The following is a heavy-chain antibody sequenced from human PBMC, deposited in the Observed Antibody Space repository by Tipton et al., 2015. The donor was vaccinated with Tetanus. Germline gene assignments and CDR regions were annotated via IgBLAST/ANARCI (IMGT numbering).Heavy chain of an antibody. J-gene: IGHJ6*02. CDR2: INNSGGNK. D-gene: IGHD1-1*01. V-gene: IGHV3-23*01. CDR3: AKDLEDQYYYGMDV. CDR1: GFPFSNYA. Sequence: SGFPFSNYAMSWVRQAPGKGLEWVAGINNSGGNKYFADSVKGRFTISRDNAKNSVYLQMNSLRVEDTALYYCAKDLEDQYYYGMDVWGRGTTVTVAS.